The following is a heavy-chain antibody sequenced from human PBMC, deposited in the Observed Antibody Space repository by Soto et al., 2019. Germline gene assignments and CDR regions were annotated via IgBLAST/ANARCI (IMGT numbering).Heavy chain of an antibody. CDR2: IDPSDSYT. CDR1: GYSFTSYW. D-gene: IGHD2-2*01. J-gene: IGHJ6*02. CDR3: ASGVLVVPAAPNYYYYGMDV. V-gene: IGHV5-10-1*01. Sequence: PGESLKISCKGSGYSFTSYWISWVRQMPGKGLEWMGRIDPSDSYTNYSPSFQGHVTISADKSISTAYLQWSSLKAPDTAMYYCASGVLVVPAAPNYYYYGMDVWGQGTTVTVSS.